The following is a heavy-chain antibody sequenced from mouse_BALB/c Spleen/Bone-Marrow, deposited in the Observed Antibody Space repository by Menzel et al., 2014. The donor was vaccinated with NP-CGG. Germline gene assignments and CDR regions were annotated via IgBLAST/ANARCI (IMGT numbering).Heavy chain of an antibody. CDR2: ISSGSSTI. J-gene: IGHJ3*01. CDR3: ARGYDYGFAY. Sequence: DVKLVESGGGLVQPGGSRKLSCAASGFTFSSFGMHWARQAPEKGLEWVGYISSGSSTIYYADTVKGQFTISRDNPKNTLFLQMTSLRSEDTAMYYCARGYDYGFAYWGQGTLVTVSA. V-gene: IGHV5-17*02. CDR1: GFTFSSFG. D-gene: IGHD2-4*01.